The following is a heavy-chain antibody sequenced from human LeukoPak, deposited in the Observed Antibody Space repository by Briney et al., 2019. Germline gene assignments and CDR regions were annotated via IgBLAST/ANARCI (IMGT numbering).Heavy chain of an antibody. J-gene: IGHJ4*02. CDR1: GYTFTSYD. Sequence: ASVKVSCKASGYTFTSYDINWVRQATGQGLEWMGWMNPNSGNTGYAQKFQGRVTINRNTSISTAYMELSSLRSEDTAVYYCARAILNCGGDCYLLRDWGQGTLVTVSS. V-gene: IGHV1-8*03. CDR3: ARAILNCGGDCYLLRD. D-gene: IGHD2-21*02. CDR2: MNPNSGNT.